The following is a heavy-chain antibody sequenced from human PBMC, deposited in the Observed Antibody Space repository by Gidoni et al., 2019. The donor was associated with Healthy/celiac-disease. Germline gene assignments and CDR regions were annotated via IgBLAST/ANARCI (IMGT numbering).Heavy chain of an antibody. Sequence: EVQLVESGGGLVQPGGSLRLSCAASGFTFSSYAMSWVRQAPGKGLEWVSAISGSGGSTYYADSVKGRFTISRDNSKNTLYLQMNSLRAEDTAVYYCAKKDAARSMGAADFDYWGQGTLVTVSS. CDR1: GFTFSSYA. CDR3: AKKDAARSMGAADFDY. CDR2: ISGSGGST. V-gene: IGHV3-23*04. J-gene: IGHJ4*02. D-gene: IGHD1-26*01.